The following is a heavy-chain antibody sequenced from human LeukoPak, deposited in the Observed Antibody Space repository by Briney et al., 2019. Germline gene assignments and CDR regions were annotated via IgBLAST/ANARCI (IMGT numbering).Heavy chain of an antibody. CDR2: MYTSGST. V-gene: IGHV4-61*02. D-gene: IGHD3-22*01. CDR3: ARHFQRIYYYDSSGRAFDI. Sequence: PSQTLSLTCTVSGGLISSGSYYWSWIRQPAGKGLEWIGRMYTSGSTYYNPSLKSRVTISVDTSKNQFSLKLSSVTAADTAVYYCARHFQRIYYYDSSGRAFDIWGQGTMVTVSS. CDR1: GGLISSGSYY. J-gene: IGHJ3*02.